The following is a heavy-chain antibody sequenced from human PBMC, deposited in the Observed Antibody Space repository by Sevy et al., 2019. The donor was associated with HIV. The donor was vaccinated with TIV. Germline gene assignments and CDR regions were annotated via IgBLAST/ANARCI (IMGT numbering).Heavy chain of an antibody. V-gene: IGHV2-5*02. J-gene: IGHJ4*02. CDR1: GFSLSTSGVG. CDR2: IYWDDDK. Sequence: SGPTLVNPTQTLTLTCTFSGFSLSTSGVGVGWIRQPPGKALEWLALIYWDDDKRYSPSLKSRLTITNDTSKNQVVLTMTNMDPVDTATYYYPHRPRPSRYSGYDFSFDYWGQGTLVTVSS. CDR3: PHRPRPSRYSGYDFSFDY. D-gene: IGHD5-12*01.